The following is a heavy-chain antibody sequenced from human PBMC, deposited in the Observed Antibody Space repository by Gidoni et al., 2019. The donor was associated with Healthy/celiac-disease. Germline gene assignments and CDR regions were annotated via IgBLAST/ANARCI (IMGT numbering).Heavy chain of an antibody. Sequence: QVQLAQSGAEVQKPGASVKVSCKASGYTFTSYDINWVRQATGQGLERMRWMNPNSGNTGYAQKFQGRVTMTRNTSISTAYMELSSLRSEDTAVYYCASMVTAKSATGYWGQGTLVTVSS. CDR1: GYTFTSYD. CDR2: MNPNSGNT. CDR3: ASMVTAKSATGY. J-gene: IGHJ4*02. D-gene: IGHD2-21*02. V-gene: IGHV1-8*01.